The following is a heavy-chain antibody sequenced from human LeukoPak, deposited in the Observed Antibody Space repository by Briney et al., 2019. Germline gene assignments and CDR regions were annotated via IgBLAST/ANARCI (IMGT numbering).Heavy chain of an antibody. J-gene: IGHJ3*02. D-gene: IGHD3-3*01. V-gene: IGHV4-59*08. Sequence: SETLSLTCTVSGGSISSYYWSWIRQPPGKGLEWIGYIYYSGSTNYNPSLKSRVTISVDTSKNQFSLKLSSVTAADTAVHYCARAFGGPEAFDIWGQGTMVTVSS. CDR1: GGSISSYY. CDR2: IYYSGST. CDR3: ARAFGGPEAFDI.